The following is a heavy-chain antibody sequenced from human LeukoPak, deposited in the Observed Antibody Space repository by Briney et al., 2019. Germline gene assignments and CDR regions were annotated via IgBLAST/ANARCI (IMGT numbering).Heavy chain of an antibody. CDR2: IYHSGST. CDR3: AARIRFGAFDI. CDR1: GGSISSGGYS. V-gene: IGHV4-30-2*01. D-gene: IGHD3-3*01. J-gene: IGHJ3*02. Sequence: SGTLSLTCAVSGGSISSGGYSWSWIRQPPGKGLEWIGYIYHSGSTYYNPSLKSRVTISVDRSKNQFSLKLSSVTAADTAVYYCAARIRFGAFDIWGQGTMVTVSS.